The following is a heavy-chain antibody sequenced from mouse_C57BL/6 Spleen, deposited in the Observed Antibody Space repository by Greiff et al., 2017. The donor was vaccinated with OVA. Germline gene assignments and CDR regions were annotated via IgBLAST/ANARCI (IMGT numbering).Heavy chain of an antibody. J-gene: IGHJ3*01. CDR1: GYAFSSYW. CDR3: ARRYYGSTHWYIDV. CDR2: IYPGAGGT. D-gene: IGHD1-1*01. V-gene: IGHV1-80*01. Sequence: QVQLKESGAELVQPGASVKISCKASGYAFSSYWMNWVKQRPGKGVEWIGQIYPGAGGTNYNGKFKGKATLTADKSSTTAYMQLSSLTSEDSAVYFCARRYYGSTHWYIDVWGQGTLVTVSA.